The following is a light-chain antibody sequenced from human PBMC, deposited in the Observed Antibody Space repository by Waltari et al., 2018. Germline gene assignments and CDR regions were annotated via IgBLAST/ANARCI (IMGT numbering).Light chain of an antibody. V-gene: IGKV3-15*01. Sequence: DIVMTQSPATLSVSPGERATLSCRASQRVGSNLAWYPQKPGQALRLLIFAASRRATGIPARFSGSGSGTEFTLTIGSLQSEDFAVYYCQQYNNWPPYTFGQGTKLEIK. J-gene: IGKJ2*01. CDR3: QQYNNWPPYT. CDR1: QRVGSN. CDR2: AAS.